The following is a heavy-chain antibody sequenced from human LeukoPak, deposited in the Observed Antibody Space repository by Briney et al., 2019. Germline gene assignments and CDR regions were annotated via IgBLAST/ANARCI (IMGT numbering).Heavy chain of an antibody. CDR1: GYTLTELS. CDR2: FDPEDGET. J-gene: IGHJ4*02. Sequence: ASVKVSCKVSGYTLTELSMHWVRQAPGKGLEWMGGFDPEDGETIYAQKFQGRVTMTEDTSTDTAYMELSSLRSEDTAVYYCAADTTIFGVVIIPLDYWGQGTLVTVSS. CDR3: AADTTIFGVVIIPLDY. V-gene: IGHV1-24*01. D-gene: IGHD3-3*01.